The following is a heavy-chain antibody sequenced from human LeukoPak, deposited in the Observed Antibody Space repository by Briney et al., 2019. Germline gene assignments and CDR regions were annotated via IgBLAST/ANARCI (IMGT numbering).Heavy chain of an antibody. CDR2: IKQDGSEK. Sequence: TGGSLRLSCAASGFNFGDYWMTWVRQAPGKGLEWVANIKQDGSEKYYVDSVKGRFTISRDNAKNSLYLQMNSLRAEDTAVYYCARERYCSSTSCYELDYWGQGTLVTVSS. J-gene: IGHJ4*02. CDR1: GFNFGDYW. V-gene: IGHV3-7*01. D-gene: IGHD2-2*01. CDR3: ARERYCSSTSCYELDY.